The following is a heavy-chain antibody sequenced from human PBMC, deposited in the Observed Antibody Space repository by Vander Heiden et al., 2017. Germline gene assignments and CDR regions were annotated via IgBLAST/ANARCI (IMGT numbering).Heavy chain of an antibody. CDR3: AREAGYSGYDYYYYYGMDV. Sequence: EVKVVESGGGLVKPGGSVRRTCTAYGFTFSFYSLSWVRLAPGKGLEWVSSISSNGTYIFYADSVKGRFTISRDNAKNSLSLQMTSLRAEDTAVYYCAREAGYSGYDYYYYYGMDVWGQGTTVTVSS. V-gene: IGHV3-21*02. CDR1: GFTFSFYS. D-gene: IGHD5-12*01. CDR2: ISSNGTYI. J-gene: IGHJ6*02.